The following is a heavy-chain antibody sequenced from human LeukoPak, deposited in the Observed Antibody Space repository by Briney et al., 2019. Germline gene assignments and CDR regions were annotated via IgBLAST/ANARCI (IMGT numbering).Heavy chain of an antibody. CDR2: ISAYNGNT. CDR1: GYTFTSYG. V-gene: IGHV1-18*01. D-gene: IGHD3-9*01. Sequence: GASVKVSCMASGYTFTSYGISWVRQAPGQGLEWMGRISAYNGNTNYAQKLQGRVTMTTDTSTSTAYMELRSLRSDDTAVYYCARDSKDPDWDLDAFDIWGQGTMVTVSS. J-gene: IGHJ3*02. CDR3: ARDSKDPDWDLDAFDI.